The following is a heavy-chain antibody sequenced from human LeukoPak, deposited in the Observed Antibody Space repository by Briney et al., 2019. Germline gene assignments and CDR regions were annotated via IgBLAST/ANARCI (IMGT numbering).Heavy chain of an antibody. Sequence: GGSLRLSCAASGFTFSSYWMSWVRQAPGKGLGWVANIKQDGSEKYYVDSVKGRFTISRDNAKNSLYLQMNSLRAEDTAVYYCARDDLIFIYSSSYDYYYYMDVWGKGTTVTVSS. V-gene: IGHV3-7*01. J-gene: IGHJ6*03. CDR3: ARDDLIFIYSSSYDYYYYMDV. D-gene: IGHD6-6*01. CDR2: IKQDGSEK. CDR1: GFTFSSYW.